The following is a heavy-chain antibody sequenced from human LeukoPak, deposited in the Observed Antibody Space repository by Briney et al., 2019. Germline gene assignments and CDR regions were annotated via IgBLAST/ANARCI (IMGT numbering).Heavy chain of an antibody. D-gene: IGHD3-22*01. J-gene: IGHJ4*02. CDR2: IIPIFGIA. CDR1: GGTFSSYA. CDR3: AGGDYYDSSGYPRTFDY. V-gene: IGHV1-69*04. Sequence: ASVKVSFKASGGTFSSYAISWVRQAPGQGLEWMGRIIPIFGIANYAQKFQGRVTITADKSTSTAYMELSSLRSEDTAVYYCAGGDYYDSSGYPRTFDYWGQGTLVTVSS.